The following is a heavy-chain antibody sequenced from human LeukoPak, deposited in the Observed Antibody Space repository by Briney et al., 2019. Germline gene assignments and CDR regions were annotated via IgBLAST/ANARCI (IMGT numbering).Heavy chain of an antibody. CDR2: ISSSSSTI. V-gene: IGHV3-48*01. Sequence: GGSLRLSCAASGFTFSSYSMNWVRQAPGKGLEWVSYISSSSSTIYYADSVKGRFTISRDDSKNTLYLQMNSLRAEDTAVYYCAKFEVNYYYDSSGYPDYWGQGTLVTVSS. J-gene: IGHJ4*02. D-gene: IGHD3-22*01. CDR3: AKFEVNYYYDSSGYPDY. CDR1: GFTFSSYS.